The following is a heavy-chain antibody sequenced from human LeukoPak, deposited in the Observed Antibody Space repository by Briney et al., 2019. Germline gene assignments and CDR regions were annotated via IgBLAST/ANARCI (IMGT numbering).Heavy chain of an antibody. CDR3: AKGGHDFNPFYW. Sequence: PGGSLRLSCAASGFTFSTYAMGWVRHTPGKGLEWVSSIKGGGGDPFYADSVKGRFTISRDNSKKTLFLHLNSLRAEDSAVYYCAKGGHDFNPFYWWGQGTLVTVSS. CDR2: IKGGGGDP. J-gene: IGHJ4*02. D-gene: IGHD2-21*02. CDR1: GFTFSTYA. V-gene: IGHV3-23*01.